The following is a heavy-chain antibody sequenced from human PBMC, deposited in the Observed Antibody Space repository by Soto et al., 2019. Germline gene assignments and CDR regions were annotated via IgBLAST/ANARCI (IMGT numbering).Heavy chain of an antibody. D-gene: IGHD2-2*01. CDR2: MNPNSGNT. J-gene: IGHJ4*02. CDR3: AKEGYCSSTSCYPKTFHY. V-gene: IGHV1-8*01. Sequence: GASGKVSCKASGYTFTSYDINWVRQATGQGLEWMGWMNPNSGNTGYAQKFQGRVTMTRNTSISTAYMEMSSLRAEDTAVYYCAKEGYCSSTSCYPKTFHYWGQGTLVTVSS. CDR1: GYTFTSYD.